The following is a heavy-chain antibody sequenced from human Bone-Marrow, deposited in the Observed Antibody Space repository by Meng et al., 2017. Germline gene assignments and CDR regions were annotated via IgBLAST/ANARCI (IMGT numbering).Heavy chain of an antibody. J-gene: IGHJ6*02. CDR1: GFTFSSYA. Sequence: GESLKISCAASGFTFSSYAMSWVRQAPGKGLEWVSAISGSGGRTYYADSVKGRFTISRDNSRNTLYLQMNSLRAEDTAVYYCAKDRAVEVVRRIGLMVVDVWGQGTTVTVSS. D-gene: IGHD3-10*01. V-gene: IGHV3-23*01. CDR3: AKDRAVEVVRRIGLMVVDV. CDR2: ISGSGGRT.